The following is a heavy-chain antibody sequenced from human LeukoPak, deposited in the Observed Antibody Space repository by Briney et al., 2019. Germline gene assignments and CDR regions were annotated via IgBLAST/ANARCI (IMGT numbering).Heavy chain of an antibody. D-gene: IGHD6-19*01. J-gene: IGHJ4*02. CDR2: ISGSGDST. CDR3: ANNLGYSSVY. V-gene: IGHV3-23*01. CDR1: GFTFSSYA. Sequence: PGGSLRLSCAASGFTFSSYAMSWVRQAPGKGLEWVSAISGSGDSTNYADSVEGRFTIFRDNSKNMLYLQMNSLKAEDTAVYYCANNLGYSSVYWGQGTLVTVSS.